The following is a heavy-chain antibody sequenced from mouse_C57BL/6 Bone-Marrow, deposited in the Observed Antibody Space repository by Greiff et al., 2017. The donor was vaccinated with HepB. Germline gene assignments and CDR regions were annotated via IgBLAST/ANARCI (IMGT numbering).Heavy chain of an antibody. V-gene: IGHV1-75*01. J-gene: IGHJ1*03. CDR3: ARDYGRGWYFDV. Sequence: QVQLQQSGPELVKPGASVKISCKASGYTFTDYYINWVKQRPGQGLEWIGWIFPGSGSTYYNEKFKGKATLTVDKSSSTAYVLLSSLTSEDSAVYFCARDYGRGWYFDVWGTGTTVTVSA. CDR2: IFPGSGST. CDR1: GYTFTDYY. D-gene: IGHD1-1*01.